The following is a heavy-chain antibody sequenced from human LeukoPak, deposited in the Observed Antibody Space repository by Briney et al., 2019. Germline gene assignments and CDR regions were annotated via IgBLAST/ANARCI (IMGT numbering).Heavy chain of an antibody. V-gene: IGHV3-9*03. CDR2: ISWNSGSI. CDR3: AKGGGPYDSSGYPDY. Sequence: GGSLRLSCAASGFTFSSYGMHWVRQAPGKGLEWVSGISWNSGSIGYADSVKGRFTISRDNAKNSLYLQMNSLRAEDMALYYCAKGGGPYDSSGYPDYWGQGTLVTVSS. CDR1: GFTFSSYG. J-gene: IGHJ4*02. D-gene: IGHD3-22*01.